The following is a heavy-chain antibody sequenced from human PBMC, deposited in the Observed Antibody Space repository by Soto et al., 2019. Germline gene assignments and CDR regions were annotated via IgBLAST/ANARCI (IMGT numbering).Heavy chain of an antibody. CDR3: ASSYGSGYRAFDY. D-gene: IGHD3-10*01. J-gene: IGHJ4*02. V-gene: IGHV1-69*02. CDR1: GDTFNFYS. Sequence: QVQLVQSGAEVKRPGSSVKVSCKASGDTFNFYSINWVRQAPGVGLEWVGRVNPILRLSNYAHRFQGRVTMPADKSTSTAYMELRSLRSEDTAIYCCASSYGSGYRAFDYWGQGARVTVSS. CDR2: VNPILRLS.